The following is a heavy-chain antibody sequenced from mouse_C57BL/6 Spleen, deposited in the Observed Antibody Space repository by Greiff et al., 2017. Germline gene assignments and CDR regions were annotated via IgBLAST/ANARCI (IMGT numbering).Heavy chain of an antibody. Sequence: QVQLQQSGAELVRPGASVKLSCKASGYTFTDYYINWVKQRPGQGLEWIAWIYPGSGNTNYNEKFKGKATLTADKSSSTAYMQLSSLASEDSAVXFYAKGDYYYLFDYWGQGTTLTVSS. CDR2: IYPGSGNT. V-gene: IGHV1-76*01. J-gene: IGHJ2*01. CDR3: AKGDYYYLFDY. CDR1: GYTFTDYY. D-gene: IGHD1-1*01.